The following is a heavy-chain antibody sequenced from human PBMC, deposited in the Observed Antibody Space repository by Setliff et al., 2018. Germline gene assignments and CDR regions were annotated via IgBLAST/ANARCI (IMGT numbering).Heavy chain of an antibody. CDR3: ARDLSTTVMTRSWYYFDY. V-gene: IGHV1-2*06. CDR1: GYTFTGYY. CDR2: INPNSGGT. D-gene: IGHD4-17*01. J-gene: IGHJ4*02. Sequence: ASVKVSCKASGYTFTGYYMHWVRQAPGQGLEWMGRINPNSGGTNYAQKFQGRVTMTRDTSISTAYMELSSLRSEDTAVYYCARDLSTTVMTRSWYYFDYWGQGTLVTVSS.